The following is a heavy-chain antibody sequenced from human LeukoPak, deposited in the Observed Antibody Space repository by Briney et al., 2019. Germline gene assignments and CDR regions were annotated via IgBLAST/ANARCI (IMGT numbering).Heavy chain of an antibody. V-gene: IGHV4-59*08. D-gene: IGHD6-13*01. CDR3: ARRRGWKQQLVYFDY. Sequence: SETLSLTCTVSGGSFSSYYWSWIRQPPGKGLEWIGYLFHSGTPRYNPSLKSRVTISADTSKNQFFLTLNSTTAADTAVYFCARRRGWKQQLVYFDYWGQGTLATVSS. CDR1: GGSFSSYY. CDR2: LFHSGTP. J-gene: IGHJ4*02.